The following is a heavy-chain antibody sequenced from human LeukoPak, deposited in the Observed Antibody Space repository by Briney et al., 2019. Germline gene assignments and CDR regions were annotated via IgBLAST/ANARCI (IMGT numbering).Heavy chain of an antibody. CDR3: ARDPPAVSINTYA. CDR1: GFTVGNNY. CDR2: IFSHGET. Sequence: GGSLRLSCAASGFTVGNNYMNWVRQAPGKGLEWVSLIFSHGETSYADSVKGRFTISRDNSKSTLYLQMNGLRVEDTVVYYCARDPPAVSINTYAWGQGTLVTVSS. J-gene: IGHJ4*02. V-gene: IGHV3-66*01. D-gene: IGHD2-8*01.